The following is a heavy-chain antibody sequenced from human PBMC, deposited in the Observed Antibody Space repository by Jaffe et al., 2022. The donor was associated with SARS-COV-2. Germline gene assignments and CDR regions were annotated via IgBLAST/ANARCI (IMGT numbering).Heavy chain of an antibody. Sequence: EVQLVESGGGLVQSGGSLRLSCAASGFSFSGYWMSWVRQAPGKGLEWLANIRRDGGEKYYVDSVKGRFTISRDNAKNSVYLEMNSLRAEDTAMYYCARYSEYALAYWGQGTLVIVSS. D-gene: IGHD1-26*01. CDR2: IRRDGGEK. CDR1: GFSFSGYW. J-gene: IGHJ4*02. CDR3: ARYSEYALAY. V-gene: IGHV3-7*01.